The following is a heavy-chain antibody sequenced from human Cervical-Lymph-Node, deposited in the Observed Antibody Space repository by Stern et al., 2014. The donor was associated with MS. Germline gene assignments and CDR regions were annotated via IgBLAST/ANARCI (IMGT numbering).Heavy chain of an antibody. CDR1: GGSISSGGYY. D-gene: IGHD3-3*01. CDR3: ARTPYDFWSGYYGLDY. V-gene: IGHV4-31*03. J-gene: IGHJ4*02. CDR2: IYYSGST. Sequence: QEQLQESGPGLVKPSQTLSLTCTVSGGSISSGGYYWSWIRQHPGKGLEWIGYIYYSGSTYYIPSLKIRVTISVDTSKNQFSLKLSSVTAADTAVYYCARTPYDFWSGYYGLDYWGQGTLVTVSS.